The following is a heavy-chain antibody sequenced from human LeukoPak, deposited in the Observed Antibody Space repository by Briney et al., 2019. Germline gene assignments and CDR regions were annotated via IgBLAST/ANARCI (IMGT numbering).Heavy chain of an antibody. J-gene: IGHJ4*02. D-gene: IGHD4-17*01. CDR3: ARDYADYVGYFFFDY. CDR1: GFTFNNYA. CDR2: ISGGGETT. Sequence: GGSLRLSCAASGFTFNNYAMNWVRRAPGKGLEWVSSISGGGETTYYADSAKGQFTISRDNSQNTLYLQMNSLRAEDTAVYYCARDYADYVGYFFFDYWGQGTLVTVSS. V-gene: IGHV3-23*01.